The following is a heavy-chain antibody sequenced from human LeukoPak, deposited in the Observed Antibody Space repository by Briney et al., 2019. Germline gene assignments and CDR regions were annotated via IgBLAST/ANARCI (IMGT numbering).Heavy chain of an antibody. CDR1: GFTFDDYA. D-gene: IGHD4-11*01. CDR2: TNWNGGST. V-gene: IGHV3-20*04. J-gene: IGHJ4*02. CDR3: ARAMLYSNEIYVYFDY. Sequence: PGRSLRLSCAASGFTFDDYAMHWVRQAPGKGLECVSGTNWNGGSTGYADSVKGRFTISRDNAKNSLYLQMNSLRAEDTALYYSARAMLYSNEIYVYFDYWGQGTLVTVSS.